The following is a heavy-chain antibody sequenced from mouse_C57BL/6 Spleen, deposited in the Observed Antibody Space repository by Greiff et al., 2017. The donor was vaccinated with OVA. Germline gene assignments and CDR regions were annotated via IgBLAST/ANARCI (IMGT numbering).Heavy chain of an antibody. V-gene: IGHV1-72*01. Sequence: QVQLQQPGAELVKPGASVKLSCKASGYTFTSYWMHWVKQRPGRGLEWIGRIDPNSGGTKYNEKFKSKATLTVDKPSSTAYMQLSSLTSEDSAVYYCARERPIYYDYDGDMDYWGQGTSVTVSS. CDR3: ARERPIYYDYDGDMDY. D-gene: IGHD2-4*01. CDR2: IDPNSGGT. CDR1: GYTFTSYW. J-gene: IGHJ4*01.